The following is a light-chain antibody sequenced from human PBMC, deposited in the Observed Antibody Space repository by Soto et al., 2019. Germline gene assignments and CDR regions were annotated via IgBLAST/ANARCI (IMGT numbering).Light chain of an antibody. J-gene: IGLJ3*02. CDR3: QSYDSSLSGFAV. CDR1: SSNIGAGYD. Sequence: QSALTQPPSVSGAPGQRVTISCTGSSSNIGAGYDVHWYQQLPGTAPKLLIFANSNRPSGVPDRFSGSKSATSASLAVTGLQAEDEADYYCQSYDSSLSGFAVFGGGTKVTVL. CDR2: ANS. V-gene: IGLV1-40*01.